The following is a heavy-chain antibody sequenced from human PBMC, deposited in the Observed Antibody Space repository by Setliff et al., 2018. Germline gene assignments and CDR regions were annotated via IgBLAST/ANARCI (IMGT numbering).Heavy chain of an antibody. CDR2: IKKKDERYGT. V-gene: IGHV3-72*01. CDR1: GFTFNDHY. CDR3: ARVAPYCGRDCFSDFLDY. Sequence: GGSLRLSCSASGFTFNDHYMDWVRQAPGKGLGWVARIKKKDERYGTEYAASVTGRFTISRDDSKNSLYLQMNSLKTDDTAVYYCARVAPYCGRDCFSDFLDYWGQGALVTVSS. D-gene: IGHD2-21*02. J-gene: IGHJ4*02.